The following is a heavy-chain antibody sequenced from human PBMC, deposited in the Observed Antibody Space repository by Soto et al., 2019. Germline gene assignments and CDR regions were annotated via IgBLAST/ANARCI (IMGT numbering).Heavy chain of an antibody. CDR3: AKGPWFDEY. J-gene: IGHJ4*02. V-gene: IGHV3-7*01. CDR2: INQDGSEA. Sequence: GGSLRLSCVASGFSFSRYWMSWARQAPGKGLEWVANINQDGSEAYYVDSVKGRFTISRDNAKNSVYLQMNSLRAEDTAVFYCAKGPWFDEYWGQGTLVTVSS. D-gene: IGHD3-10*01. CDR1: GFSFSRYW.